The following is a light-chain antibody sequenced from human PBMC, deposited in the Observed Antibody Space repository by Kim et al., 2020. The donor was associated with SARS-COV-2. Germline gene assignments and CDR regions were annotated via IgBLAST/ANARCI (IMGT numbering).Light chain of an antibody. CDR3: QQRSRWPIT. J-gene: IGKJ5*01. CDR1: QSVTGE. V-gene: IGKV3-11*01. Sequence: LSPGERATLSCRASQSVTGELAWYQQKPGQPPRLLIYDASGRATGIPARFSGSGSGTDFTLTINSLDPGDTAVYYCQQRSRWPITFGQGTRLEIK. CDR2: DAS.